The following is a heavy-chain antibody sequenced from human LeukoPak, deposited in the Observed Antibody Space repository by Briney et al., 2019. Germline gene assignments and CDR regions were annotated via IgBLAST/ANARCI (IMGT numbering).Heavy chain of an antibody. CDR1: GFTFSNYS. V-gene: IGHV3-21*01. Sequence: GGSVRLSCAASGFTFSNYSMNWVRQAPGKGLEWVSSISSSSSYIYYADSVKGRFTISRDNAKNSLYLQMNSLRAEDTAVYYCARVEGITGTTGPFDIWGQGTMVTVSS. CDR2: ISSSSSYI. D-gene: IGHD1-7*01. J-gene: IGHJ3*02. CDR3: ARVEGITGTTGPFDI.